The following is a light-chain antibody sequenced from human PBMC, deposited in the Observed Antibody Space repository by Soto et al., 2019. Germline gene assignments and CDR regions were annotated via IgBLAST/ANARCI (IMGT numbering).Light chain of an antibody. J-gene: IGLJ1*01. CDR2: EVS. V-gene: IGLV2-14*01. CDR3: SSYTSISTLV. Sequence: QSALTQPASVSGSPGQSITISCTGTSRDVGGYNYVSWYQQYPGRVPKLLIYEVSDRPSGVSNRFSGSKSGNTASLTISGLQAEDEADYYCSSYTSISTLVFGSGTKLTVL. CDR1: SRDVGGYNY.